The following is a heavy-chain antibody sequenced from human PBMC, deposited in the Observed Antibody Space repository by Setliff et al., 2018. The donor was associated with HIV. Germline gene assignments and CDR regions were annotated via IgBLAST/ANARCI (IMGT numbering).Heavy chain of an antibody. CDR3: ARGGGNYDILTGYYNIGLDY. Sequence: PSETLSLTCTVSGGSISISSYYWGWIRQPPGKGLEWIGSIYYSGSTYYNPSLKSRVTISVDTSKNQYSLKLSSVTAADTAVYYCARGGGNYDILTGYYNIGLDYWGQGTLVTVSS. D-gene: IGHD3-9*01. J-gene: IGHJ4*02. V-gene: IGHV4-39*07. CDR2: IYYSGST. CDR1: GGSISISSYY.